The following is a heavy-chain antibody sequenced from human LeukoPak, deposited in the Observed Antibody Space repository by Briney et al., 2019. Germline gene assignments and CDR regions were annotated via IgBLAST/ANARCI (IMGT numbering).Heavy chain of an antibody. CDR2: IRSKAYGGTT. Sequence: GRSLRLSCTASGFTFGDYAMSWVRQAPGKGLEGGGFIRSKAYGGTTEYAASVKGRFTISRDESKSTAYLQMNSLKTEDTAVYYCTKYSSSHGMDVWGKGTTVTVSS. CDR3: TKYSSSHGMDV. V-gene: IGHV3-49*04. J-gene: IGHJ6*04. CDR1: GFTFGDYA. D-gene: IGHD6-13*01.